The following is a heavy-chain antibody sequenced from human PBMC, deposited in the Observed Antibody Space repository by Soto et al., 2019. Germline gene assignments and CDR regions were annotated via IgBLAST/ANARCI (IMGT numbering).Heavy chain of an antibody. CDR1: GGSISSSSYY. CDR2: IYYSGST. CDR3: ARHDSSGWYSIDF. J-gene: IGHJ4*02. Sequence: SEPLSLTCTVSGGSISSSSYYWGWNRQPPGKGLEWIGSIYYSGSTYYNPSLKSRVTISVDTSKNQFSLKLSSVTAADTAVYYCARHDSSGWYSIDFWGQGTLVTVSS. D-gene: IGHD6-19*01. V-gene: IGHV4-39*01.